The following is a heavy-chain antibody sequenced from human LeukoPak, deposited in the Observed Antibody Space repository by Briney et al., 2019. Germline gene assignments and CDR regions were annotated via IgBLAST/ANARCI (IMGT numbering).Heavy chain of an antibody. D-gene: IGHD4-23*01. J-gene: IGHJ4*02. V-gene: IGHV3-23*01. CDR2: ISGSADGT. CDR3: AEGIGGTLFDS. Sequence: SGGSLRLSCVASGFTFGSYAMSWVRQAPGKGLEWVSLISGSADGTHYRDSVKGRFTISRDNSKNTLYLQMNSLRAEDTAVYYCAEGIGGTLFDSWGQGTLVTVSS. CDR1: GFTFGSYA.